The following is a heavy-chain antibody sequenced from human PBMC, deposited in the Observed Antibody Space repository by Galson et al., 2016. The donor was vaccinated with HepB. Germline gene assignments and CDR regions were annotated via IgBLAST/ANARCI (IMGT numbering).Heavy chain of an antibody. CDR1: GFTFRSYG. CDR2: IWYDGSNK. J-gene: IGHJ4*02. Sequence: SLRLSCAASGFTFRSYGMHWVRQAPGKGLEWVAVIWYDGSNKYYADSVKGRFTISRDNSKNTLYLQMNSLRAEDTAVYYCARQAYYDSSGYYYPLGYWGQGTLATVSS. CDR3: ARQAYYDSSGYYYPLGY. V-gene: IGHV3-33*01. D-gene: IGHD3-22*01.